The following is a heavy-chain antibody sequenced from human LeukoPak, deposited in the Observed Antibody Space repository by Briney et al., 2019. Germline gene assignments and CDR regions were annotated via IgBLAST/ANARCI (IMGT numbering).Heavy chain of an antibody. CDR2: MNPNSGNT. CDR3: ARHHCSGGSCYSGLDY. V-gene: IGHV1-8*01. J-gene: IGHJ4*02. CDR1: GYTFTSYD. D-gene: IGHD2-15*01. Sequence: GASVKVSCKASGYTFTSYDINWVRQATGQGLEWMGWMNPNSGNTGYAQKFQGRVTMTRNTSISTAYMELSSLRSEDTAVYYCARHHCSGGSCYSGLDYWGQGTLVTVSS.